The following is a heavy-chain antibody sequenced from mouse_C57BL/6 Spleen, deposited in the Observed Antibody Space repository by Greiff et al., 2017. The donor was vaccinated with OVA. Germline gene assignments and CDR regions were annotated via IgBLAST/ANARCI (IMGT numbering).Heavy chain of an antibody. CDR2: INPSNGGT. CDR3: TRGGYYGYAEYY. J-gene: IGHJ2*01. CDR1: GYTFTSYW. D-gene: IGHD2-2*01. Sequence: VQLQQSGTELVKPGASVKLSCKASGYTFTSYWMHWVKQRPVQGLEWIGDINPSNGGTNYNQKFKSKATLTVDKCSSTAYMQLSSLTSEDAAVYNCTRGGYYGYAEYYWGQGTTLTVSS. V-gene: IGHV1-53*01.